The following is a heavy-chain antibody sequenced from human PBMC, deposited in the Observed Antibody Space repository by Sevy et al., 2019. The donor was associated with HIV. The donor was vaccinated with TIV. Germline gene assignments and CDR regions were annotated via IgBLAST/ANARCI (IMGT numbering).Heavy chain of an antibody. Sequence: SVKVSCKASGGTFSSYAISWVRQAPGQGLEWMGVIIPILGIANYAQKFQGRVTITADKSTSTAYMELSSLRSEDTAVYYCARGSVPWELRMSIWGQGTMVTVSS. CDR2: IIPILGIA. D-gene: IGHD1-26*01. V-gene: IGHV1-69*10. CDR1: GGTFSSYA. CDR3: ARGSVPWELRMSI. J-gene: IGHJ3*02.